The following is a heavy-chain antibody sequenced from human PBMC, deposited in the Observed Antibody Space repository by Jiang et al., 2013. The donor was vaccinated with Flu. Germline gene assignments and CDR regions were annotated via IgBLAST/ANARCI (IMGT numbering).Heavy chain of an antibody. CDR1: GGSISSYY. V-gene: IGHV4-59*01. CDR3: AVEQWRLMGFGY. D-gene: IGHD6-19*01. CDR2: IYYSGST. J-gene: IGHJ4*02. Sequence: PGLLKPSETLSLTCTVSGGSISSYYWSWIRQPPGKGLEWIGYIYYSGSTNYNPSLKSRVTISVDTSKNQFSLKLSSVTAADTAVYYCAVEQWRLMGFGYWGQGTLVTVSS.